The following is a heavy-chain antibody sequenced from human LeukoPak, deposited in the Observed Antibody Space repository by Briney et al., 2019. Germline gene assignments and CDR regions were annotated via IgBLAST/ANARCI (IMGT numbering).Heavy chain of an antibody. Sequence: PSETLSLTCTVSGAPISSFYWSWIRQPPGKGLEWIGHIFYTGSSNYNPSLKSRVTISLDRSKNQFSLRLTSVTAADSAVYYCARGAFFYFDYWGQGTLVTVSS. CDR3: ARGAFFYFDY. CDR1: GAPISSFY. J-gene: IGHJ4*02. V-gene: IGHV4-59*01. CDR2: IFYTGSS.